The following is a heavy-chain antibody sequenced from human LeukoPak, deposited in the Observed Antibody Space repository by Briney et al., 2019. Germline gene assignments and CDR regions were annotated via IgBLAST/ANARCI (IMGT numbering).Heavy chain of an antibody. D-gene: IGHD3-10*01. V-gene: IGHV3-53*01. CDR2: LYTGGGT. J-gene: IGHJ4*02. CDR3: AKGGDAVRGVIKKVYYYFDY. Sequence: PGGSLRLSCAASGFSVRTTYMSWVRQAPGKGLEWVSVLYTGGGTDHADSVKGRFTISRDNSKNTLYLQMNSLRAEDTAVYYCAKGGDAVRGVIKKVYYYFDYWGQGTLVTVSS. CDR1: GFSVRTTY.